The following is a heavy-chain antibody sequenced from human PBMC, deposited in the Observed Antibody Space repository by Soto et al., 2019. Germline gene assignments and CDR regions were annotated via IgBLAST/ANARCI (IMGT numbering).Heavy chain of an antibody. V-gene: IGHV4-39*01. CDR2: IYYSGST. CDR1: GGSISSSSYY. CDR3: ASHKLRTIFGVANNWFDP. D-gene: IGHD3-3*01. Sequence: SETLSLTCTVSGGSISSSSYYWGWIRQPPGKGLEWIGSIYYSGSTYYNPSLKSRVTISVDTSKNQFSLKLSSVTAADTAVYYCASHKLRTIFGVANNWFDPWGQGTLVTVSS. J-gene: IGHJ5*02.